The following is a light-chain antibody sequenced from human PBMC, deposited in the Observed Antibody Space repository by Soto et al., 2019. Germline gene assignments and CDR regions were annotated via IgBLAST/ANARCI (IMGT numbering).Light chain of an antibody. CDR1: QSISSY. CDR3: QPSYSTTWT. CDR2: AAY. V-gene: IGKV1-39*01. J-gene: IGKJ1*01. Sequence: DIQMTQSPSSLYASVGDRVTLTCRASQSISSYLNWYQQKPGKAPKLLIYAAYSLQSGVTSRFSGSGSETDFTLTISSLQPEDFATYSCQPSYSTTWTVGQVTQVDIK.